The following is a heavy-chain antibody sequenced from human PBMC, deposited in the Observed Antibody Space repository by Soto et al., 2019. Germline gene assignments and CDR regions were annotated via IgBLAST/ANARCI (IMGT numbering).Heavy chain of an antibody. CDR2: ISSSSSYI. CDR1: GFTFSSYS. Sequence: EVQLVESGGGLVKPGGSLRLSCAASGFTFSSYSMNWVRQAPGKGLEWVSSISSSSSYIYYADSVKGRFTISRDNAKNSLYLQMNSLRAEDTAVYYCARGSPHIVVVPAALNWFDPWGQGTLVTVSS. V-gene: IGHV3-21*01. D-gene: IGHD2-2*01. CDR3: ARGSPHIVVVPAALNWFDP. J-gene: IGHJ5*02.